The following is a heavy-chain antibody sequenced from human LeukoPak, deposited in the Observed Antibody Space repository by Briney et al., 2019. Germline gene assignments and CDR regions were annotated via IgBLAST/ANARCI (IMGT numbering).Heavy chain of an antibody. Sequence: GASVKVSCKASGYTFTGYYMHWVRQAPGQGLEWMGWINPNSGGTNYAQKFQGRVTMTRDTSISTAYMELSRLRSDDTAVYYCAKDCSGGGCLGYDYWGQGTLVTVSS. V-gene: IGHV1-2*02. CDR1: GYTFTGYY. CDR3: AKDCSGGGCLGYDY. CDR2: INPNSGGT. D-gene: IGHD2-15*01. J-gene: IGHJ4*02.